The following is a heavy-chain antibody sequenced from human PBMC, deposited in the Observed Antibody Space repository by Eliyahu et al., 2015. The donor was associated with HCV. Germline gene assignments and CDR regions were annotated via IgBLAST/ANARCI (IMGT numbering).Heavy chain of an antibody. Sequence: EVHLVESGGGLVQRGGSLRLSCAASGFTFSSHNMNWVRQAPGKGLEWVAVSISTSSSYIYYADSVKGRFTISRNNAKRSLFLEMASLRAEDTAVYYCVRDPVNTVMAANGHDYWGQGTLVTVSS. CDR3: VRDPVNTVMAANGHDY. V-gene: IGHV3-21*01. CDR1: GFTFSSHN. CDR2: ISTSSSYI. D-gene: IGHD2-15*01. J-gene: IGHJ4*02.